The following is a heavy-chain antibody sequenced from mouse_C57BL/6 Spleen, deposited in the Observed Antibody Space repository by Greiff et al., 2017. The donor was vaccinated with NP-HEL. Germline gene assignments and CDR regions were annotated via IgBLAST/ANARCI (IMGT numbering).Heavy chain of an antibody. V-gene: IGHV6-3*01. Sequence: DVKLVESGGGLVQPGGSMKLSCVASGFTFSNYWMNWVRQSPEKGLEWVAQIRLKSDNYATHYAESVKGRFTISRDDSKSSVYLQMNNLRAEDTGIYYCTGGGLTGSFAYWGQGTLVTVSA. J-gene: IGHJ3*01. CDR3: TGGGLTGSFAY. CDR1: GFTFSNYW. D-gene: IGHD4-1*01. CDR2: IRLKSDNYAT.